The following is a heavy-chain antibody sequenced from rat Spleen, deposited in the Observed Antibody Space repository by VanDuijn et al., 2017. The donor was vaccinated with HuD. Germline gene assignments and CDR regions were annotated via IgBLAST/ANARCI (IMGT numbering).Heavy chain of an antibody. V-gene: IGHV1-43*01. CDR1: GYTFTSYY. CDR2: IYMGSGVT. CDR3: ASRPLDATYYSYFDY. D-gene: IGHD1-12*02. Sequence: QVQLQQSGAELAKPGSSVKISCKASGYTFTSYYISWIKQSTGQGLEYIGYIYMGSGVTNYNEKFKGKATLTVDKSSSTAFMQLSSLIPDDSAVYYCASRPLDATYYSYFDYWGQGVMVTVSS. J-gene: IGHJ2*01.